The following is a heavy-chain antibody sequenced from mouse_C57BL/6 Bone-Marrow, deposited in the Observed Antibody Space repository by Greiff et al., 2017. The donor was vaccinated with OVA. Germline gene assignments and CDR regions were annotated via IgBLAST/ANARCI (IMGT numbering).Heavy chain of an antibody. D-gene: IGHD4-1*01. CDR1: GYTFTSYW. CDR3: AKAPLGLFAY. J-gene: IGHJ3*01. V-gene: IGHV1-64*01. Sequence: QVQLKQSGAELVKPGASVKLSCKASGYTFTSYWMHWVKQRPGQGLEWIGMIHPNSGSTNYNEKFKSKATLTVDKSSSTAYMQLSSLTSEDSAVYYCAKAPLGLFAYWGQGTLVTVSA. CDR2: IHPNSGST.